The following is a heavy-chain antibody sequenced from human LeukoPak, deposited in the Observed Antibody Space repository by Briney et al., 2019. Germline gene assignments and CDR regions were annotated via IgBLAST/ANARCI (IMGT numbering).Heavy chain of an antibody. CDR3: ARQWLLLENWFDP. D-gene: IGHD3-22*01. J-gene: IGHJ5*02. CDR2: IYAGDSDT. Sequence: GESLKISCKGSGYNFTSYWIGWVRQMPGKGLEWMGIIYAGDSDTRYSPSFQGQATISADKSISTAYLQWSSLKASDTAMYYCARQWLLLENWFDPWGQGTLVTVSS. V-gene: IGHV5-51*01. CDR1: GYNFTSYW.